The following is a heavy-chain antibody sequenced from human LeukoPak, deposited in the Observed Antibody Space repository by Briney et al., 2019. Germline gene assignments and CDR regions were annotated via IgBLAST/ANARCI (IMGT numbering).Heavy chain of an antibody. Sequence: GGTLRLSCAASGFTFSSYGMSWVRQAPGKGLEWVSAISGSGGSTYYADSVKGRFTGSRDNSKNTLYLQMNSLRAEDTAVYYCAKEAEYDILTGYPFDYWGQGTLVTVSS. V-gene: IGHV3-23*01. J-gene: IGHJ4*02. CDR1: GFTFSSYG. D-gene: IGHD3-9*01. CDR3: AKEAEYDILTGYPFDY. CDR2: ISGSGGST.